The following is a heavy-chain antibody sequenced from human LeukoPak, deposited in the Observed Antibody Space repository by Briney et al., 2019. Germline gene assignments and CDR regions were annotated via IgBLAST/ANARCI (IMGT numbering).Heavy chain of an antibody. D-gene: IGHD2-2*01. CDR2: IYYSGST. CDR1: GGSISGGDYY. J-gene: IGHJ6*02. V-gene: IGHV4-30-4*01. CDR3: ARGLEDIVVVPAGYGMDV. Sequence: SETLSLTCTVPGGSISGGDYYWSWIRQPPGKGLEWLGYIYYSGSTYYNPPLKSRVTISVDTSKNQFSLKLSSVTDADTAVYYCARGLEDIVVVPAGYGMDVWGQGTTVTVSS.